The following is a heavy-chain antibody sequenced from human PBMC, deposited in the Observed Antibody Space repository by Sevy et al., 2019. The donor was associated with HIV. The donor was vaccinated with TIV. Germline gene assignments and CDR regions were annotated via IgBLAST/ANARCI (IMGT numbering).Heavy chain of an antibody. CDR2: ISYDGSNK. CDR3: ARDELYDSSGYSPYAFDI. J-gene: IGHJ3*02. CDR1: GFTFSSYA. Sequence: GGSLRLSCAASGFTFSSYAMHWVRQAPGKGLEWVAVISYDGSNKYYADSVKGRFTISRDNSKNTLYLQMNSLRAEDTAGYYCARDELYDSSGYSPYAFDIWGQGTMVTVSS. D-gene: IGHD3-22*01. V-gene: IGHV3-30*04.